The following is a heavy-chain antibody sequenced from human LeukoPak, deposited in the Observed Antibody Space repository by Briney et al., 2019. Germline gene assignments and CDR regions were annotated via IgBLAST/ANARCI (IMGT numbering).Heavy chain of an antibody. CDR1: GFTFSNYG. D-gene: IGHD3-10*01. V-gene: IGHV3-21*01. CDR2: ISSSSSYI. CDR3: ARWKWFGELFNY. Sequence: GRSLRLSCAASGFTFSNYGMHWVRQAPGKGLEWVSSISSSSSYIYYADSVKGRFTISRDNAKNSLYLQMNSLRAEDTAVYYCARWKWFGELFNYWGQGTLVTVSS. J-gene: IGHJ4*02.